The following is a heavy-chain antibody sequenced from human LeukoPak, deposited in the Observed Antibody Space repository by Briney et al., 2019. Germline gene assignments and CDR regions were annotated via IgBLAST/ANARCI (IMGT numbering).Heavy chain of an antibody. V-gene: IGHV3-72*01. CDR3: TRIFYYGTRGFYPDF. D-gene: IGHD3-10*01. CDR2: GKNKDYGHST. CDR1: GFTFSDHH. J-gene: IGHJ4*02. Sequence: PGGSLRLSCAASGFTFSDHHMDWVRQAPGKGLEWIGRGKNKDYGHSTVYAASVRGRFTFSRDDPKNSLYLQMNSLTTEDTAVYYCTRIFYYGTRGFYPDFWGQGTLVTVSS.